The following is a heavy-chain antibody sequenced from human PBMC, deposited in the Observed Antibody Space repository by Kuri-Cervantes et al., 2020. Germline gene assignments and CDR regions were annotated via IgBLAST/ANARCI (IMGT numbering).Heavy chain of an antibody. V-gene: IGHV3-7*01. CDR2: IKESESDK. Sequence: GESLKISCVASGFTFTSHWINWVRQAPGKGLEWVASIKESESDKYYVDSVKGRFTISRDNAKNSVYLQMNNLRAEDTAVYYCARAAGITGTTGWSHYYYYYYMDVWGKGTTVTVSS. J-gene: IGHJ6*03. CDR3: ARAAGITGTTGWSHYYYYYYMDV. CDR1: GFTFTSHW. D-gene: IGHD1-7*01.